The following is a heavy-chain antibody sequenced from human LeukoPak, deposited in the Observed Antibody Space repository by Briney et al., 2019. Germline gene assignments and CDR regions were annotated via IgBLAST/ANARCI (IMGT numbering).Heavy chain of an antibody. CDR2: ISSSGSTI. J-gene: IGHJ6*02. CDR3: GRESYDFWSGYSSYYGMDV. Sequence: PGGSLRLSCAASGFTFSDYYMSWIRQAPGKGLEWVSYISSSGSTIYYADSVKGRFTISRDNAKNSLYLQMNSLRAEDTAVYYCGRESYDFWSGYSSYYGMDVWGQGTTVTVSS. CDR1: GFTFSDYY. D-gene: IGHD3-3*01. V-gene: IGHV3-11*04.